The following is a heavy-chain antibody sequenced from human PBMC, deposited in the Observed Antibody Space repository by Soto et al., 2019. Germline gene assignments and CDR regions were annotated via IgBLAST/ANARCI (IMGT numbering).Heavy chain of an antibody. D-gene: IGHD6-13*01. CDR3: ARARAAAETQQDYGMDV. Sequence: GGSLRLSCAASGFTLSSYWMSWVRQAPGKGLEWVANIKQDGSEKYYVDPVKGRFTISRDNAKNSLYLQMNSLRAEDTAVYYCARARAAAETQQDYGMDVWGQGTTVTVSS. CDR2: IKQDGSEK. V-gene: IGHV3-7*03. CDR1: GFTLSSYW. J-gene: IGHJ6*02.